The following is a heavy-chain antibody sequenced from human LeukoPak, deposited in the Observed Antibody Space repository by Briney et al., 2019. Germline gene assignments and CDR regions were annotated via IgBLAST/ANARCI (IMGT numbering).Heavy chain of an antibody. J-gene: IGHJ5*02. Sequence: GASVKVSCEASGYTFTSYGISWVRQAPGQGLEWMGWISAYNGNTNYAQKLQGRVTMTTDTSTSTVYMELRSLRSDDTAVYYCARGHVVVTAKGKTNWFDPWGQGTLVTVSS. CDR3: ARGHVVVTAKGKTNWFDP. CDR2: ISAYNGNT. D-gene: IGHD2-21*02. V-gene: IGHV1-18*01. CDR1: GYTFTSYG.